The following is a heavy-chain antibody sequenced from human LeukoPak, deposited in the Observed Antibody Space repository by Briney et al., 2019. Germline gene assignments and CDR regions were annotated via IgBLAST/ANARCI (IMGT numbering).Heavy chain of an antibody. CDR3: ARESPPADY. Sequence: SETLSLTCTVSDGSISNYYWNWIRQPPGKGPEWIGSIHHGGTTYYNPSLKNRVTISVDTSKNQFSLKLSAVTAADTAVFYCARESPPADYWGQGTLVTVSS. CDR2: IHHGGTT. J-gene: IGHJ4*02. V-gene: IGHV4-59*08. CDR1: DGSISNYY.